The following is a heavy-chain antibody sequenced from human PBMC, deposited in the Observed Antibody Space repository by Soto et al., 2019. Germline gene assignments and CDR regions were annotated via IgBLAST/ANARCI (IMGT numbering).Heavy chain of an antibody. Sequence: PGGSLRLSCAASGFTFSSYAMSWVRQAPGKGLEWVSAISGSGGSTYYADSVKGRFTISRDNSKNTLYLQMNSLRAEDTAVYYCAKDPYYYDSSGYYSDYWGQGTLVTVSS. CDR1: GFTFSSYA. D-gene: IGHD3-22*01. CDR2: ISGSGGST. J-gene: IGHJ4*02. CDR3: AKDPYYYDSSGYYSDY. V-gene: IGHV3-23*01.